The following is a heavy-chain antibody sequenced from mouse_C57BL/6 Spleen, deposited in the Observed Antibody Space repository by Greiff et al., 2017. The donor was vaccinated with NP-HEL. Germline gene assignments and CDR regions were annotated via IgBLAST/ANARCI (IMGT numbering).Heavy chain of an antibody. CDR1: GFTFSSYA. CDR3: ASDNSNYSYYAMDY. D-gene: IGHD2-5*01. CDR2: FSDGGSYT. Sequence: EVKLVESGGGLVKPGGSLKLSCAASGFTFSSYAMSWVRQTPEKRLEWVATFSDGGSYTYYPDNVKGRFTISRDNAKNNLYLQMSHLKSEDTAVYYCASDNSNYSYYAMDYWGQGTSVTVSS. V-gene: IGHV5-4*03. J-gene: IGHJ4*01.